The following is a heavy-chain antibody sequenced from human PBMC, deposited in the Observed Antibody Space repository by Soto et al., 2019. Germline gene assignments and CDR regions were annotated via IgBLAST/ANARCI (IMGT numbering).Heavy chain of an antibody. CDR2: INHSGST. J-gene: IGHJ4*02. CDR3: ARGELNDDSSGYGRHSR. V-gene: IGHV4-34*01. Sequence: SETLSLTCAVYGGSFSCYYWSWIRQPPGKGLEWIGEINHSGSTNYNPSLKSRVTISVDTSKNQFSMQLSSVTAAEMGVYYCARGELNDDSSGYGRHSRRGRGPLVAVSS. CDR1: GGSFSCYY. D-gene: IGHD3-22*01.